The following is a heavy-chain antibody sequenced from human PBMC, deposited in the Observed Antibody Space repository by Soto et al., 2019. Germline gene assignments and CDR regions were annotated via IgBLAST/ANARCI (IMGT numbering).Heavy chain of an antibody. V-gene: IGHV3-13*01. Sequence: GGSLRLSCAASGFTFSSYDMHWVRQATGKGLEWVSAIGTAGDTYYPGSVKGRFTISRENAKNSLYLQMNSLRAGDTAVYYCARGAGYDFWSEMARYPYYYMDVWGKGTTVTVSS. J-gene: IGHJ6*03. D-gene: IGHD3-3*01. CDR2: IGTAGDT. CDR1: GFTFSSYD. CDR3: ARGAGYDFWSEMARYPYYYMDV.